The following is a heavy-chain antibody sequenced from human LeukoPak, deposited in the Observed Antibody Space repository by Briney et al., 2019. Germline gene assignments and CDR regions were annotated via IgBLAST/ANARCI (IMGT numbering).Heavy chain of an antibody. CDR2: ISYDGSNK. V-gene: IGHV3-30*18. J-gene: IGHJ3*02. CDR3: AKDQVRGKRRSDAFDI. CDR1: GFTFSSYS. D-gene: IGHD4-23*01. Sequence: PGGSLRLSCAASGFTFSSYSMNWVRQAPGKGLELVAVISYDGSNKYYENSVKGRFTISRDNSKDTLYLQMNSLRAEDTAVYYCAKDQVRGKRRSDAFDIWGQGTMVTVSS.